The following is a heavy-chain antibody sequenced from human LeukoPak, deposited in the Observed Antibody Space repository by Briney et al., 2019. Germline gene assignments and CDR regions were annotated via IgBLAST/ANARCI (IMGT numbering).Heavy chain of an antibody. J-gene: IGHJ4*02. D-gene: IGHD4-23*01. CDR2: IHYSGST. Sequence: LETLSLTCTVSGGSVTSASHYWAWIRQPPGKGLEWIGSIHYSGSTYYSPSLKSRLTISGDTSKSQFSLKLTFVTAADTAVYYCTRHHDYGDKIDYWGQGTLVTVSS. CDR3: TRHHDYGDKIDY. CDR1: GGSVTSASHY. V-gene: IGHV4-39*01.